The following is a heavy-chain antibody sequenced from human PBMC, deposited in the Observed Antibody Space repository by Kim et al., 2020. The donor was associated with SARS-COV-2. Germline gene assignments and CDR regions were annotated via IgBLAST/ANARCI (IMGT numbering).Heavy chain of an antibody. Sequence: GGSLRLSCAASGFTFSSYSMNWVRQAPGKGLEWVSYISSSSSTIYYADSVKGRFTTSRDNAKNTLYLQMNSLRAEDTAVYYCARRWWVDPWGQGTLVTVSS. J-gene: IGHJ5*02. CDR2: ISSSSSTI. CDR3: ARRWWVDP. CDR1: GFTFSSYS. V-gene: IGHV3-48*04.